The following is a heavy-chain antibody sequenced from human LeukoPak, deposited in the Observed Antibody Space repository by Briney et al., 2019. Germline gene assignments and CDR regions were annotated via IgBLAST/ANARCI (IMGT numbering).Heavy chain of an antibody. CDR1: GGSISSYH. D-gene: IGHD6-13*01. V-gene: IGHV4-59*01. CDR3: AKDRSSSWLDPFDY. J-gene: IGHJ4*02. CDR2: IYYSGST. Sequence: SSETLSLTCTVSGGSISSYHWSWIRQPPGKGLECIGFIYYSGSTNYNPSLKSRVTISVDTSKNQFSLKLSSVTAADTAVYYCAKDRSSSWLDPFDYWGQGTLVTVSS.